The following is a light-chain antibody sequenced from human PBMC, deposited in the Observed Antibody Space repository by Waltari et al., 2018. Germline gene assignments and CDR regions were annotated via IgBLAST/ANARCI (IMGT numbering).Light chain of an antibody. CDR2: DVT. V-gene: IGLV2-14*03. Sequence: YQHHPGHARNILIYDVTNGASGIFSRFSGSNSGNTAPLTISGRQAEDEADYSCFSFTPTSRLVMFAGGTKLTV. CDR3: FSFTPTSRLVM. J-gene: IGLJ3*02.